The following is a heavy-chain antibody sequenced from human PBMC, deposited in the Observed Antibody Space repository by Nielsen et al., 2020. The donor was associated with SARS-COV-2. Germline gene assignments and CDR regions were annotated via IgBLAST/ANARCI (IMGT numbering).Heavy chain of an antibody. J-gene: IGHJ4*02. CDR1: GFTFDDYG. D-gene: IGHD3-22*01. CDR3: AREPTYYYDSSGYYYGELDY. V-gene: IGHV3-53*01. Sequence: GESLKISCAASGFTFDDYGMSWVRQAPGKGVEWVSVIYSGGSTYYADSVKGRFTISRDNSKNTLYLQMNSLRAEDTAVYYCAREPTYYYDSSGYYYGELDYWGQGTLVTVSS. CDR2: IYSGGST.